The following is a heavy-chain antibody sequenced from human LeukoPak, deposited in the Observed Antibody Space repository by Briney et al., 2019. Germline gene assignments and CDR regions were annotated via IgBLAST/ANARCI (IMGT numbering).Heavy chain of an antibody. CDR1: GFTFSSSD. V-gene: IGHV3-13*01. D-gene: IGHD5-18*01. Sequence: PGGSLRLSCAASGFTFSSSDMHWVRQPTGKGLEWVSAIGTIGDTYYPGSVKGRFTISRDNAKTSLYLQMNSLRAEDTAVYYCARDLSGVAGYTYGRGIDYWGQGTLVTVSS. CDR3: ARDLSGVAGYTYGRGIDY. J-gene: IGHJ4*02. CDR2: IGTIGDT.